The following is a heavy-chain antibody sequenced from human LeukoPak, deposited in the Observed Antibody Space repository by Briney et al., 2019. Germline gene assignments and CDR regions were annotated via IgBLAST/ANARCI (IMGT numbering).Heavy chain of an antibody. CDR2: IYYSGST. V-gene: IGHV4-59*01. CDR3: ARGQWQQLPQH. Sequence: PSETLSLTCTVSGGPISSYYWSWIRQPPGKGLEWIGSIYYSGSTNYNPSLKSRVTISVDTSKNQFSLKLSSVTAADTAVYYCARGQWQQLPQHWGQGTLVTVSS. D-gene: IGHD6-13*01. J-gene: IGHJ1*01. CDR1: GGPISSYY.